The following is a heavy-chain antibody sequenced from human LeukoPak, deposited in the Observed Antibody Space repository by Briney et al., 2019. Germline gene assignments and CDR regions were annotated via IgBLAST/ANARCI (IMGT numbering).Heavy chain of an antibody. V-gene: IGHV3-21*01. CDR2: ISSSSRSM. Sequence: GGSLRLSCAASGFTFSLYSMNWVRQAPGKGLEWISSISSSSRSMYYTDSVKGRFTISRDNAQNSLYLQMSSLRAEDTAVYCCARDSTNMDVWGKGTTVTVSS. CDR1: GFTFSLYS. D-gene: IGHD2-2*01. J-gene: IGHJ6*03. CDR3: ARDSTNMDV.